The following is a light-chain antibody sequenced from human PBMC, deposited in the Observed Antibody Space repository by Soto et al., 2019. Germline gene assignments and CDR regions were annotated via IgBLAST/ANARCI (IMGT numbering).Light chain of an antibody. J-gene: IGKJ3*01. Sequence: DIQMTQSPSSVSSSVGDRVSITCRSSQGISNWLAWYQQKPGRAPKLLIYAASSLQSGVSSRFSGSGSGTDFTLTISSLQPEDFATYYCQQGNSFQFTFGPATKVDIK. CDR2: AAS. CDR1: QGISNW. CDR3: QQGNSFQFT. V-gene: IGKV1D-12*01.